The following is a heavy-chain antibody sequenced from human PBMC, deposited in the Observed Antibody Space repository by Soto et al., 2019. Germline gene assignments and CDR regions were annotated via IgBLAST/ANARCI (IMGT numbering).Heavy chain of an antibody. CDR3: ARRRGVVDAFDL. Sequence: AASVKVSCKASGGTFSSYAISWVRQAPGQGLECMGGIIPIFGTANYAQKFQGRVTITADESTSTAYMELSSLRSEDTAVYYCARRRGVVDAFDLWGQGTMVTVSS. CDR1: GGTFSSYA. V-gene: IGHV1-69*13. D-gene: IGHD3-3*01. J-gene: IGHJ3*01. CDR2: IIPIFGTA.